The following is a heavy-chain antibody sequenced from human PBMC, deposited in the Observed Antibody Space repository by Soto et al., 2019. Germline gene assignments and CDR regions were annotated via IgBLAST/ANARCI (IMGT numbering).Heavy chain of an antibody. Sequence: ASVKVSCKASGYTFTSYGISWVRQAPGQGLEWMGWISAYNGNTNYAQKLQGRVTMTRDTSTSTAYMELSSLRSDDTAVYYCARTLKDYYYMDVWGKGTTVTVSS. CDR2: ISAYNGNT. CDR1: GYTFTSYG. CDR3: ARTLKDYYYMDV. J-gene: IGHJ6*03. V-gene: IGHV1-18*01.